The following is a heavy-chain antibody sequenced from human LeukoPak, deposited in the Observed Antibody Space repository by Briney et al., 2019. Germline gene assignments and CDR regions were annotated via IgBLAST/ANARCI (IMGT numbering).Heavy chain of an antibody. CDR3: ARDDAGIAVAGGYYYYYYMDV. CDR2: IYSRGDT. CDR1: EFIVSINY. J-gene: IGHJ6*03. D-gene: IGHD6-19*01. Sequence: GGSLRLSCAASEFIVSINYMTWVRQAPGKGLEWVSLIYSRGDTKYADSVKGRFTISRDNAKNSLYLQMNSLRAEDTALYYCARDDAGIAVAGGYYYYYYMDVWGKGTTVTVSS. V-gene: IGHV3-53*01.